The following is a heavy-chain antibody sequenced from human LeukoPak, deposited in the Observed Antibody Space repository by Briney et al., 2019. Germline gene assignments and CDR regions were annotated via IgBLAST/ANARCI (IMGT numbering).Heavy chain of an antibody. J-gene: IGHJ4*02. CDR2: ISSSGSDT. Sequence: GGSLRPSCAASGSTFSDHYMSWIRQAPGKGLEWISYISSSGSDTYYADSVKGRFTISRDNAKNSLYLQMNSLRAEDTAVYYCARDSHYDSSGYYYDSYNYWGQGTLVTVSS. CDR3: ARDSHYDSSGYYYDSYNY. CDR1: GSTFSDHY. V-gene: IGHV3-11*04. D-gene: IGHD3-22*01.